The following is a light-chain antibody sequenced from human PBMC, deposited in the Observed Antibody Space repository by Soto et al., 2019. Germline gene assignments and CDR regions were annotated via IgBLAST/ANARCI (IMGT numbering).Light chain of an antibody. V-gene: IGKV3-20*01. CDR3: QQYASSPRT. Sequence: EIVLTQSPGTLSLSPGERATLSCRASQSVSSSYLAWYQQTPGQAPRLLIYDASSRATGIPDRFSGSGSGTDFTLTISRLEPEDFAVYYCQQYASSPRTFGQGTKVDIK. J-gene: IGKJ1*01. CDR1: QSVSSSY. CDR2: DAS.